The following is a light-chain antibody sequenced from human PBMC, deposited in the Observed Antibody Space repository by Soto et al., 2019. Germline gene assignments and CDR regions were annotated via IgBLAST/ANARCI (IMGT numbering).Light chain of an antibody. CDR3: HQYNFWPS. V-gene: IGKV3D-15*01. CDR2: DAS. CDR1: QSVTNTY. Sequence: ETVLTQSPGTLSLSPEEGATLSCRASQSVTNTYLAWYQQKPGQAPRLLIYDASNRATGIPARFSGSGSGTDFTLSISSLQSEDFAVYYCHQYNFWPSFGQGSMVDVK. J-gene: IGKJ1*01.